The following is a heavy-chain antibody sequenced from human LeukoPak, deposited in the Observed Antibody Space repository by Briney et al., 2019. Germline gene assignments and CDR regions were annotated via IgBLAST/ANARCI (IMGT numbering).Heavy chain of an antibody. J-gene: IGHJ4*02. CDR2: INSDGSST. V-gene: IGHV3-74*01. Sequence: PGGSLRLSCAASGFTFSSYWMHWVRQAPGKGLVWVSRINSDGSSTRYADSVKGRFTISRDNAKNSLYLQMNSLRAEDTAVYYCARDLGGYSYGSHFDYWGQGTLVTVSS. D-gene: IGHD5-18*01. CDR1: GFTFSSYW. CDR3: ARDLGGYSYGSHFDY.